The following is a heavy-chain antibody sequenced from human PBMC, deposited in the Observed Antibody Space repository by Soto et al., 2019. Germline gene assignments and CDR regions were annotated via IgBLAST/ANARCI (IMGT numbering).Heavy chain of an antibody. CDR1: GFIVSSNY. J-gene: IGHJ6*02. Sequence: EVQLVVSGGGLIQPGGSLRLSCAASGFIVSSNYMTWVRQAPGKGLEWVSVISSGDDTYYADSMKGRFTISRDNSKNEVYLQMDNLRVEDTAVYYCASKSSPGGMDVWGQGTTVTVSS. D-gene: IGHD6-13*01. V-gene: IGHV3-53*01. CDR2: ISSGDDT. CDR3: ASKSSPGGMDV.